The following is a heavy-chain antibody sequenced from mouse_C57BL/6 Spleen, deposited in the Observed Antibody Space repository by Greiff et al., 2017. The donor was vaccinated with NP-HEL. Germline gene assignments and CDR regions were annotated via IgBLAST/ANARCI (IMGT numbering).Heavy chain of an antibody. CDR1: GFTFSDYG. D-gene: IGHD2-1*01. J-gene: IGHJ4*01. Sequence: EVKLVESGGGLVKPGGSLKLSCAASGFTFSDYGMHWVRQAPEKGLEWVAYISSGSSTIYYADTVKGRFTISRDNAKNTLFLQMTSLRSEDTAMYYCARYYGNYEAMDYWGQGTSVTVSS. CDR3: ARYYGNYEAMDY. V-gene: IGHV5-17*01. CDR2: ISSGSSTI.